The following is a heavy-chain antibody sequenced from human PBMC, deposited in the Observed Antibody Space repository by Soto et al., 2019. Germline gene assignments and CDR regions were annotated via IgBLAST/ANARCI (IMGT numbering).Heavy chain of an antibody. J-gene: IGHJ4*02. Sequence: GASVKVSCKTSGFTLSSSAVQWVRQTRGQRLEWIGWIVAGSGNTHYAQRFQEGVTLTRDMSTSTAYLELSSLRSEDTAVYYCAADPYYYDSSNYYSFDHWGQGTLVTVSS. CDR3: AADPYYYDSSNYYSFDH. CDR1: GFTLSSSA. CDR2: IVAGSGNT. D-gene: IGHD3-22*01. V-gene: IGHV1-58*01.